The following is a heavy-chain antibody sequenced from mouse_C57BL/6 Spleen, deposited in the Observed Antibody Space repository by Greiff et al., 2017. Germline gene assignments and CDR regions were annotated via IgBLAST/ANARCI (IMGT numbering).Heavy chain of an antibody. CDR2: IWSGGST. Sequence: QVQLQQSGPGLVQPSQSLSITCTVSGFSLTSYGVHWVRQSPGTGLEWLGVIWSGGSTDYNAAFISRLSISKDNSKSQVFFKMNSLQADDTAIYYCATYYDRFYAMDYWGQGTSVTVSS. D-gene: IGHD2-4*01. CDR3: ATYYDRFYAMDY. CDR1: GFSLTSYG. J-gene: IGHJ4*01. V-gene: IGHV2-2*01.